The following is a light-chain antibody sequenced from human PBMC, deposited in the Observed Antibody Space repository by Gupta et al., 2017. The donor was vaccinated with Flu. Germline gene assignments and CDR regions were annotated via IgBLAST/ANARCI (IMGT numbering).Light chain of an antibody. CDR1: QSVSSN. J-gene: IGKJ1*01. V-gene: IGKV3-15*01. CDR2: GAS. Sequence: PATLSVSPGESATLSCRASQSVSSNLAWYQQKPGQAPRLLIYGASTRATGIPARFSGSGSGTEFTLTISSLQSEDFAVYYCQQDNNWPQAFGQGTKVEIK. CDR3: QQDNNWPQA.